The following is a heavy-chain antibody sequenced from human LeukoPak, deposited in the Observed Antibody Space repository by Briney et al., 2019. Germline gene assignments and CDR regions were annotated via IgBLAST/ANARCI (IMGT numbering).Heavy chain of an antibody. CDR2: ISSSSYI. CDR1: GFTFSSYS. J-gene: IGHJ3*02. V-gene: IGHV3-21*01. Sequence: GGSLRLSCAASGFTFSSYSMNWVRQAPGKGLEWVSSISSSSYIYYADSVKGRFTISRDNAKNSLYLQTNSLRAEDTAVYYCARDLSLPDAFDIWGQGTMVTVSS. CDR3: ARDLSLPDAFDI.